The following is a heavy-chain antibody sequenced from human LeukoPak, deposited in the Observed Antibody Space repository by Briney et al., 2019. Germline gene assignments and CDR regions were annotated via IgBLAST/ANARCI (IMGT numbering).Heavy chain of an antibody. J-gene: IGHJ4*02. Sequence: TSETLSLTCTVSGGSISSSSYYWGWIRQPPGKGLEWIGSICYSGSTYYNPSLKSRVTISVDTSKNQFSLKLSSVTAADTAVYYCASGLWFGEHWGQGSLVTVSS. D-gene: IGHD3-10*01. CDR3: ASGLWFGEH. CDR2: ICYSGST. CDR1: GGSISSSSYY. V-gene: IGHV4-39*07.